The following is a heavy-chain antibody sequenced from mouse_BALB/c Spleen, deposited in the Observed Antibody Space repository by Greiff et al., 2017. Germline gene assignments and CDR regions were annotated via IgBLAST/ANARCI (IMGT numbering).Heavy chain of an antibody. V-gene: IGHV5-6-4*01. CDR3: TRDGRDYEGNMDY. CDR2: ISSGGSYT. D-gene: IGHD2-4*01. CDR1: GFTFSSYT. Sequence: EVMLVESGGGLVKPGGSLKLSCAASGFTFSSYTMSWVRQTPEKRLEWVATISSGGSYTYYPDSVKGRFTISRDNAKNTLYLQMSSLKSEDTAMYYCTRDGRDYEGNMDYWGQGTSVTVSS. J-gene: IGHJ4*01.